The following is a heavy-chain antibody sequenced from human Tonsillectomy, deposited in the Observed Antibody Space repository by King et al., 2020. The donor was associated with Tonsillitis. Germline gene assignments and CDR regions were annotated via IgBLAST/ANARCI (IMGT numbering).Heavy chain of an antibody. CDR1: GGYISSFY. Sequence: VQLQESGPGLVKPSETLSLTCTVSGGYISSFYRSWIRQPPGKGLEWIGYIFYSGNSNYKPSLKSRVTMSVDTSKNQFSLKLSSVTAADTAVYYCARGWFGEDYYYYGMDVWGQGTTVTVSS. J-gene: IGHJ6*02. CDR2: IFYSGNS. D-gene: IGHD3-10*01. V-gene: IGHV4-59*01. CDR3: ARGWFGEDYYYYGMDV.